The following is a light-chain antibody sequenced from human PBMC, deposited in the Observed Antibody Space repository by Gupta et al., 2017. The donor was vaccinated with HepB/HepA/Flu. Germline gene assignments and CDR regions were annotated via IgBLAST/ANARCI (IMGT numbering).Light chain of an antibody. V-gene: IGKV3-20*01. CDR2: VAS. J-gene: IGKJ4*01. Sequence: EIVLTQSPGTLSLSPGERATLSCRASQSVSSSYLAWYQQKPGQAPRLLIYVASSRATGIPDRLSGSGSGKDLTLTISRREPEDFAVYYCQQYGCSPPVTFGGGTNVEIK. CDR1: QSVSSSY. CDR3: QQYGCSPPVT.